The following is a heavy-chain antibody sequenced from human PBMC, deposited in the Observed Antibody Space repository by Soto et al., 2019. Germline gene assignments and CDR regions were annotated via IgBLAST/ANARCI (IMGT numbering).Heavy chain of an antibody. CDR3: ARLPNYGDYFDY. CDR1: GGTISSSSYY. D-gene: IGHD4-17*01. J-gene: IGHJ4*02. Sequence: QLQLQESGPGLVKASETLSLTCSASGGTISSSSYYWGWVRQPPGKGLEWIGTTYYSGSTYYNPSLQSRVTISVDTSKTLFSLRLSSVTAADTAVYYCARLPNYGDYFDYWGQGTLVTVSS. V-gene: IGHV4-39*01. CDR2: TYYSGST.